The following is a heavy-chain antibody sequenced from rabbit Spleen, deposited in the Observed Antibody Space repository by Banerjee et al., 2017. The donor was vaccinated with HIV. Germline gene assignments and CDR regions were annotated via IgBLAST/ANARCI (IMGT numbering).Heavy chain of an antibody. CDR2: IDTSNGDT. V-gene: IGHV1S45*01. CDR3: ARGTGVAGYDNPAGGFSL. Sequence: LEESGGGLVKPGGTLTLTCKVSGFSFSSNWICWVRQAPGKGLEWIACIDTSNGDTDYANWPKGRFTISKASSTTATLQMTSLTAADTATYFCARGTGVAGYDNPAGGFSLWGPGTLVTVS. CDR1: GFSFSSNW. D-gene: IGHD4-2*01. J-gene: IGHJ4*01.